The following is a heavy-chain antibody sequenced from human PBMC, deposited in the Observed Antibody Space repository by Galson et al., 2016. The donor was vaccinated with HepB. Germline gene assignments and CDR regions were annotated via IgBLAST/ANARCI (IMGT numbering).Heavy chain of an antibody. CDR3: ARDDSGGWYGFHYGMDV. CDR2: IYYSGRT. Sequence: SETLSLTCTVSGASISGYYLSWIRQPPGKGLEWIGYIYYSGRTNYNPSLKSRVTISVDTSKNQFSLKLSSVTAADTAVYYCARDDSGGWYGFHYGMDVWGQGTTGTVSS. V-gene: IGHV4-59*01. CDR1: GASISGYY. D-gene: IGHD6-19*01. J-gene: IGHJ6*02.